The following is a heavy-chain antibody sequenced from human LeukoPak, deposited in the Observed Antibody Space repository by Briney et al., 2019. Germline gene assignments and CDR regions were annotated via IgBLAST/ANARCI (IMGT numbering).Heavy chain of an antibody. Sequence: GGSLRLSCAASGFTFSSYAMSWVRQAPGKGLGWVSAINRGGDGTYYADFVQGRFTISRDNSENTLYLQMNSLRPEDTATYYCAKGTERYREVSSFDSWGQGTQVTVSS. CDR3: AKGTERYREVSSFDS. CDR1: GFTFSSYA. J-gene: IGHJ4*02. D-gene: IGHD3-10*01. V-gene: IGHV3-23*01. CDR2: INRGGDGT.